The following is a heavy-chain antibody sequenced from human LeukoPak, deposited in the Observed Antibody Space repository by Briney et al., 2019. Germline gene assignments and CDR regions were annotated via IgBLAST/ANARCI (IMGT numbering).Heavy chain of an antibody. CDR2: ITSNSADV. CDR1: GFTFSDHY. Sequence: SGGSLRLSCTASGFTFSDHYMNWVRQAPGKGLEWVSSITSNSADVYYADSVKGRFTISGDNAKNSLFLQMNRLRAEDTAIYYCAREGHGPGNYPINLWGQGTLVTVSS. D-gene: IGHD3-10*01. V-gene: IGHV3-21*01. CDR3: AREGHGPGNYPINL. J-gene: IGHJ5*02.